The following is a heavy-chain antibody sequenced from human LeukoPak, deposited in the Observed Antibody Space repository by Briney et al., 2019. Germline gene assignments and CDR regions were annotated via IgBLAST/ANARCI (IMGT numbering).Heavy chain of an antibody. Sequence: ASLKVSCKASGYTSTDYYIYWLRHAPGQRLEWMAWINANSGDPIYAQKFQGRVTLTRDTSIGTAYMELSSLGSDDTAVYYCATFIFITPTTGDAFNIWGQGTMVSVSS. V-gene: IGHV1-2*02. D-gene: IGHD4-11*01. CDR1: GYTSTDYY. CDR3: ATFIFITPTTGDAFNI. CDR2: INANSGDP. J-gene: IGHJ3*02.